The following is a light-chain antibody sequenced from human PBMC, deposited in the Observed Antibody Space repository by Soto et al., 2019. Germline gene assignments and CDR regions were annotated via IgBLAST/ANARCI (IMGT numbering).Light chain of an antibody. CDR3: QQYDSSST. CDR2: KAS. Sequence: DIQMTQSPPTLSASVGARVTITCRASQSIGIWLAWYQQKPGKAPKLLIYKASSLQSGVPPRFNGSGSGTEFTLAITSQQPDDCATGYCQQYDSSSTCGQGTQVHIK. J-gene: IGKJ1*01. V-gene: IGKV1-5*03. CDR1: QSIGIW.